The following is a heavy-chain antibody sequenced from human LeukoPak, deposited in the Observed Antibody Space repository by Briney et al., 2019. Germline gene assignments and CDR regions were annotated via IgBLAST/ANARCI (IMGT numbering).Heavy chain of an antibody. CDR1: GGSISSSSYY. CDR2: IYYSGST. V-gene: IGHV4-61*01. J-gene: IGHJ5*02. CDR3: ARGAGDPDWFDP. D-gene: IGHD7-27*01. Sequence: SETLSLTCTVSGGSISSSSYYWSWIRQPPGKGLEWIGYIYYSGSTNYNPSLKSRVTISVDTSKNQFSLKLSSVTAADTAVYYCARGAGDPDWFDPWGQGTLVTVSS.